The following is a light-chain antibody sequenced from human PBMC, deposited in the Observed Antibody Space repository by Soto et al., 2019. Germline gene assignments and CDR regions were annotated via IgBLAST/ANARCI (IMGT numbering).Light chain of an antibody. CDR2: EVD. CDR1: NSDIGAYKY. V-gene: IGLV2-8*01. J-gene: IGLJ2*01. CDR3: AAHAGGNTWL. Sequence: QSVLTQPPSASGSPGQSLTISCKGSNSDIGAYKYVSWYQQRPDKAPKMIIFEVDRRPSGVPNRFSGSRSGVTASLTVSGLQSDDEAHYYCAAHAGGNTWLFGGGTKVTVL.